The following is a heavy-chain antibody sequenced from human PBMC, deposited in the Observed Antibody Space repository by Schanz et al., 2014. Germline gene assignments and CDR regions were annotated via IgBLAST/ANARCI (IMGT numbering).Heavy chain of an antibody. CDR1: GFSFSDYY. CDR2: INTGSNYI. Sequence: QVHLLESGGGLVEPGGSLRLSCAASGFSFSDYYMSWIRQAPGKGLEWISFINTGSNYINYADSVKGRFTISRVNSKNTLYLQMNSLRAEDTAVYYCAKDRSWDYDSSGYFDYWGQGTLVTVSS. CDR3: AKDRSWDYDSSGYFDY. D-gene: IGHD3-22*01. V-gene: IGHV3-11*05. J-gene: IGHJ4*02.